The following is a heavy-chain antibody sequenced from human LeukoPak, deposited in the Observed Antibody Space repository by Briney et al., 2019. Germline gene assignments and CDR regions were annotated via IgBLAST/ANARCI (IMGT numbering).Heavy chain of an antibody. J-gene: IGHJ4*02. V-gene: IGHV4-59*08. Sequence: AEALSLTWTVSGGSISNYYWPWIRQPPPKGLDWIGYISHSGTTSYNPSLKRRVTISVDTTNNQFTLKVNSVTAADTAVDFCARRFVNSDGYYYDDYWGQGTLVTASS. D-gene: IGHD2-2*03. CDR3: ARRFVNSDGYYYDDY. CDR2: ISHSGTT. CDR1: GGSISNYY.